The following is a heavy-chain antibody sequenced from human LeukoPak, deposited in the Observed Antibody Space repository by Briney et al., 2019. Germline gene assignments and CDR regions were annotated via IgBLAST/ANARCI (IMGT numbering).Heavy chain of an antibody. J-gene: IGHJ3*02. CDR3: AKDIITMIVVVITTDAFDI. D-gene: IGHD3-22*01. Sequence: GGSLRLSCAASGFTFNNYAMNWVRQAPGKGLEWVSSISGSGGSTYYADSVKGRFTISRDNSKSTLYLQMNSLRAEDTAVYYCAKDIITMIVVVITTDAFDIWGQGTMVTVSS. CDR1: GFTFNNYA. V-gene: IGHV3-23*01. CDR2: ISGSGGST.